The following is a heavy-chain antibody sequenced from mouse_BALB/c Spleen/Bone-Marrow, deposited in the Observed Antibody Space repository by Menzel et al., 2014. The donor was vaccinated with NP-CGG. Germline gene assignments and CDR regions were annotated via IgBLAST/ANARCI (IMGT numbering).Heavy chain of an antibody. V-gene: IGHV1-15*01. D-gene: IGHD3-1*01. CDR2: IHPGSGGT. Sequence: VQGVESGAELVRPGASVKLSCKALGHTFTDYEMHWVKQTPVHGLEWIGVIHPGSGGTAYNQKFKGKATLTADKSSTTAYMDLSSLTSEDSAVYYCTRDWGLRWGQGTTLTVSS. CDR1: GHTFTDYE. CDR3: TRDWGLR. J-gene: IGHJ2*01.